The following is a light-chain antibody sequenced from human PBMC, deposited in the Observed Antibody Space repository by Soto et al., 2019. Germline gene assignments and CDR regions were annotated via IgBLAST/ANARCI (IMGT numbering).Light chain of an antibody. J-gene: IGKJ3*01. CDR2: GAS. Sequence: EIVLTQSPGTLSLSPGERATLSCRASQSVSSSYLAWYQQKPGQAPRLLIYGASGRDTGIPDRFSGSGSGTDFTLTISRLQPEDFAVYYCQQYGSSPLFTFGPGTKVDIK. CDR3: QQYGSSPLFT. V-gene: IGKV3-20*01. CDR1: QSVSSSY.